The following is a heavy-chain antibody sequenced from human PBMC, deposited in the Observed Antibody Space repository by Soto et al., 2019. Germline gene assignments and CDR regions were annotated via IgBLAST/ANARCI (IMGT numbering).Heavy chain of an antibody. J-gene: IGHJ4*02. Sequence: GGSLRLSCAASGFTFNTYAMGWVRQAPGKGLEWVSGISSSGGDTYYADSVRGRFTISRDNSKNTLYLQMNSLRAEDTAVYYCAKDWGRVGCYDYWGQGTLVTVSS. CDR3: AKDWGRVGCYDY. CDR2: ISSSGGDT. CDR1: GFTFNTYA. D-gene: IGHD2-15*01. V-gene: IGHV3-23*01.